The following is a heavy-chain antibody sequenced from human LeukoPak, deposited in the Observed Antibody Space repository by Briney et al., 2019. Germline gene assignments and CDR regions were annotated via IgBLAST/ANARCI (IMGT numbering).Heavy chain of an antibody. V-gene: IGHV1-18*01. D-gene: IGHD1-26*01. Sequence: ASVKVSCKTSGYTFSGYGISWVRQAPGQGLEWMGWITGNNGNTNYAPSLQGRVTMTTDTSTNTVYMELRSLKSDDTAVYYCARDQRNSGSYRFEYWGQGTLVTVSS. CDR2: ITGNNGNT. J-gene: IGHJ4*02. CDR1: GYTFSGYG. CDR3: ARDQRNSGSYRFEY.